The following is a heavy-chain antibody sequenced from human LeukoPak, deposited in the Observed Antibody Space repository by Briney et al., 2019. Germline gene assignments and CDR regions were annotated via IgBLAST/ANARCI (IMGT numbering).Heavy chain of an antibody. Sequence: SVKVSCKASGGTFSSYAISWVRQAPGQGLEWMGGIIPIFGTANYAQKFQGRVTITADESTSTAYMELSSLRSEDTAVYYCAKDLRFSGASGFPDFDYWGQGTLVTVSS. J-gene: IGHJ4*02. CDR3: AKDLRFSGASGFPDFDY. V-gene: IGHV1-69*01. CDR2: IIPIFGTA. D-gene: IGHD1-26*01. CDR1: GGTFSSYA.